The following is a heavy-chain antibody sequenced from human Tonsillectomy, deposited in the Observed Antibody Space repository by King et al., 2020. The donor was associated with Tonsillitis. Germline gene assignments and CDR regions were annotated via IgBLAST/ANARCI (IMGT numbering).Heavy chain of an antibody. Sequence: QLQESGPGLVKPSETLSLTCTVSNGSISNYYWSWIRRPPGKGLEWVGYIFYSGSTKYNPSLRSRVTISVDTSQNQFSLKLASRTASDTAVYYCARRGGGIGGPSDDGGPGAPATVTT. CDR2: IFYSGST. J-gene: IGHJ4*02. CDR3: ARRGGGIGGPSDD. D-gene: IGHD1-26*01. CDR1: NGSISNYY. V-gene: IGHV4-59*08.